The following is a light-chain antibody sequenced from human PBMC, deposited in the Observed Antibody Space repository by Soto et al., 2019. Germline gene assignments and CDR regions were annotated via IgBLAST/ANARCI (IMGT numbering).Light chain of an antibody. CDR2: GAS. CDR3: QQYKSWPRIT. CDR1: QGVPSR. J-gene: IGKJ5*01. Sequence: EILTVQSPTTLSHPPVQGLTVSCNASQGVPSRIAWYQHKPGQAPRHLIYGASTRATGVPDRFSGTGSGTDFTLTISSLKSEDYAIYYCQQYKSWPRITFGQGTRLEIK. V-gene: IGKV3-15*01.